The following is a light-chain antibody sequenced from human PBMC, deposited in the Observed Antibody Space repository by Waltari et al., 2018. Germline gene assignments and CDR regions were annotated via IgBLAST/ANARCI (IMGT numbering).Light chain of an antibody. Sequence: DIQMTQSPSTLSASVGDRVTIPCRASQSISSWLAWYQQKPGKAPKLLIYKASTLESGVPSRFRGSGSGTEFTLTISSLQPDDFATYYCQQYNSYTFGQGTKLEIK. CDR2: KAS. V-gene: IGKV1-5*03. CDR1: QSISSW. J-gene: IGKJ2*01. CDR3: QQYNSYT.